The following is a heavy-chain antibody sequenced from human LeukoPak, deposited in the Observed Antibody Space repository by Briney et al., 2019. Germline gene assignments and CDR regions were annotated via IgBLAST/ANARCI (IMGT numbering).Heavy chain of an antibody. J-gene: IGHJ6*03. CDR1: GGSFSGYY. D-gene: IGHD6-19*01. Sequence: PSETLSLTCAVYGGSFSGYYWSWIRQPPGKGLEWIGEINHSGSTNYNPSLKSRVTISVDTSKNQFSLKLSSVTAADTAVYYCARDGCSGWCRRYYYYMDVWGKGTTVTVSS. CDR2: INHSGST. V-gene: IGHV4-34*01. CDR3: ARDGCSGWCRRYYYYMDV.